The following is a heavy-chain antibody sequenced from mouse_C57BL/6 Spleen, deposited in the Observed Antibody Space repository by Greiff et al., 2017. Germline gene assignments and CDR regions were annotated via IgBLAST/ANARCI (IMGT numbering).Heavy chain of an antibody. Sequence: QVQLQQSGAELVRPGTSVKMSCKASGYTFTNYWIGWAKQRPGHGLEWIGDIYPGGGYTTYNEKFKGKATLTADKSSSTAYMQFSSLTSEDTAIYYCARRNEADAMGDWGQGTSVTVSS. J-gene: IGHJ4*01. CDR1: GYTFTNYW. V-gene: IGHV1-63*01. CDR3: ARRNEADAMGD. CDR2: IYPGGGYT.